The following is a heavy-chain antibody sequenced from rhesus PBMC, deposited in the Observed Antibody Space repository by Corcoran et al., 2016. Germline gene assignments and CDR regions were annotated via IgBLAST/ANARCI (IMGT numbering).Heavy chain of an antibody. CDR3: ATGGG. V-gene: IGHV1-111*02. CDR2: VDPEDGEE. J-gene: IGHJ4*01. Sequence: EVQLVQSGTEVKKPGASVKISCKASGYTFTDFYLHWVRQAPGKGLEWMGRVDPEDGEELHEQKLQNSATITANTSTARADRELSSVRSEDTAGYYCATGGGWGQGVLVTVSS. CDR1: GYTFTDFY.